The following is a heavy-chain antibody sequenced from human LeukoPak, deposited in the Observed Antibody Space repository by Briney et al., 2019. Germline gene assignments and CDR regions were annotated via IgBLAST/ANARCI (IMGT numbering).Heavy chain of an antibody. J-gene: IGHJ6*02. CDR3: ARELWFGESHYYGMDV. V-gene: IGHV1-2*02. D-gene: IGHD3-10*01. CDR1: GYTFTGYY. Sequence: GASVKVSCKASGYTFTGYYMHWVRQAPGQGLEWMGWITPNSGGTNYAQKFQGRVTMTRDTSISTAYMELSRLRSDDTAEYYCARELWFGESHYYGMDVWGQGTTVTVSS. CDR2: ITPNSGGT.